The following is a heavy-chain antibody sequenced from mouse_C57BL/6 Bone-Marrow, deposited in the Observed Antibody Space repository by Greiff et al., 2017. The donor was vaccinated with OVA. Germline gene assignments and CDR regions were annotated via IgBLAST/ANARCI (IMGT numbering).Heavy chain of an antibody. J-gene: IGHJ3*01. CDR1: GYTFTDYY. Sequence: QVQLQQSGAELVRPGASVKLSCKASGYTFTDYYINWVKQRPGQGLEWIARIYPGSGNTYYNEKFKGKATLTAEKSSSTAYMQLSSLTSEDSAVYFCARRETAQAPWFAYWGQGTLVTVSA. D-gene: IGHD3-2*02. V-gene: IGHV1-76*01. CDR3: ARRETAQAPWFAY. CDR2: IYPGSGNT.